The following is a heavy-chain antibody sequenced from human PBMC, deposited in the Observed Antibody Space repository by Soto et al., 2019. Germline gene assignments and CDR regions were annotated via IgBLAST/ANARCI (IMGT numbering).Heavy chain of an antibody. CDR3: ATNPYYYDSSGYPFDP. Sequence: PGGSLRLSCAASGFTFSSYAMSWVRQAPGKGLEWVSVISGSDDSTYYADSVKGRFTISRDNAKNSLYLQMNSLRAEDTAVYYCATNPYYYDSSGYPFDPWGQGTLVTVSS. CDR1: GFTFSSYA. D-gene: IGHD3-22*01. J-gene: IGHJ5*02. CDR2: ISGSDDST. V-gene: IGHV3-23*01.